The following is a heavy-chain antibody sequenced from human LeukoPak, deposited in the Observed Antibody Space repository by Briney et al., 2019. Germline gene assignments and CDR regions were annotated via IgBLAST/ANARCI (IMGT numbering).Heavy chain of an antibody. CDR2: ISSSGSTI. J-gene: IGHJ6*02. CDR1: GFTFRSHD. V-gene: IGHV3-48*03. Sequence: GGSLRLSCAASGFTFRSHDMSWVRQAPGKGLEWVSYISSSGSTIYYADSVKGRFTISRDNAKNSLYLQMNSLRAEDTAVYYCAGTKNPLLWGMDVWGQGTTVTVSS. D-gene: IGHD2/OR15-2a*01. CDR3: AGTKNPLLWGMDV.